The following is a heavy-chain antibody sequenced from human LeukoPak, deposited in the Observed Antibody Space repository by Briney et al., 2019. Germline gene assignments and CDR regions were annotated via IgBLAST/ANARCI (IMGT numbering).Heavy chain of an antibody. D-gene: IGHD2-2*02. Sequence: SETLSLTCAVYGGSFSGYYWSWIRQPPGKGLEWIGEINHSGSTNYNPSLKSRVTISVDTPKNQFSLKLSSVTAADTAVYYCARGSYCSSTSCYTRRNPFDYWGQGTLVTVSS. CDR3: ARGSYCSSTSCYTRRNPFDY. CDR1: GGSFSGYY. J-gene: IGHJ4*02. V-gene: IGHV4-34*01. CDR2: INHSGST.